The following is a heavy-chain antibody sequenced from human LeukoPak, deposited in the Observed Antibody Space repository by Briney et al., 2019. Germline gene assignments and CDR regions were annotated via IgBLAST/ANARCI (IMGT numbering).Heavy chain of an antibody. CDR3: ARARGGGSSPNLNDY. V-gene: IGHV1-18*01. CDR1: GYTFTSYG. J-gene: IGHJ4*02. D-gene: IGHD2-15*01. CDR2: ISAYNGNT. Sequence: ASVKVSCKASGYTFTSYGISWVRQAPGQGLEWMGWISAYNGNTNYAQKLQGRVTMTTDTSTSTAYMELRSLRSDDTAVYYCARARGGGSSPNLNDYWGQGTLVTVSS.